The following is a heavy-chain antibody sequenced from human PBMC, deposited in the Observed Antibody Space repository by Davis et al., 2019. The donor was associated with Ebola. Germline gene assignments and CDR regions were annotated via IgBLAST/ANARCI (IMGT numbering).Heavy chain of an antibody. CDR2: IYPGDSDT. CDR3: ARHMTARFYFDY. CDR1: GYSFTTHW. Sequence: GESLKISCRGSGYSFTTHWIAWVRQMPGKGLEWMGVIYPGDSDTRYSPSFKGQVTISADKSISTAYLQWSSLKASDTAMYYCARHMTARFYFDYWGQGTLVTVSS. D-gene: IGHD6-6*01. J-gene: IGHJ4*02. V-gene: IGHV5-51*01.